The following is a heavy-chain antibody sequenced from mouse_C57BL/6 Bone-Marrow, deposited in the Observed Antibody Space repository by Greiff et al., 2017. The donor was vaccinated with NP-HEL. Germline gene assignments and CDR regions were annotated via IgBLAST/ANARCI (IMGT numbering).Heavy chain of an antibody. V-gene: IGHV5-16*01. CDR3: ARRGYYGSSYDWYFDV. D-gene: IGHD1-1*01. CDR2: INYDGSST. J-gene: IGHJ1*03. Sequence: EVQVVESEGGLVQPGSSMKLSCTASGFTFSDYYMAWVRQVPEKGLEWVANINYDGSSTYYLDSLKSRFIISRDNAKNILYLQMSSLKSEDTATYYCARRGYYGSSYDWYFDVWGTGTTVTVSS. CDR1: GFTFSDYY.